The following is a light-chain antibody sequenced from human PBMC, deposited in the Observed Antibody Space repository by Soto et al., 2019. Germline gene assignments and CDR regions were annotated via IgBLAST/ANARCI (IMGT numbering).Light chain of an antibody. Sequence: QSALTQPPSASGSPGQSVTISCTGTSSDVGGYNYVSWYQQHPGKAPKLMIYEVSKRHSGVPDRFSGSKSGNTASLTVSGIQAEYEADYYCSSYAGSLYVFGTGTKLTVL. J-gene: IGLJ1*01. CDR1: SSDVGGYNY. CDR2: EVS. V-gene: IGLV2-8*01. CDR3: SSYAGSLYV.